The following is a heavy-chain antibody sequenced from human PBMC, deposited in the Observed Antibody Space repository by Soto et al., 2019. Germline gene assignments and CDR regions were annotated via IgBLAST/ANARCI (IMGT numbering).Heavy chain of an antibody. CDR3: TRLDSSLAHYGMDV. J-gene: IGHJ6*02. CDR2: IKADGSEK. D-gene: IGHD1-1*01. CDR1: EFTFSSYW. V-gene: IGHV3-7*01. Sequence: EVQLVESGGGLVQPGGSLRLSCEASEFTFSSYWMSWVRQAPGKGLEWVGKIKADGSEKYYVESVKGRFTISRDNSKNSLYLQMDNLGAEDTAVYYCTRLDSSLAHYGMDVWGQGTTVTVSS.